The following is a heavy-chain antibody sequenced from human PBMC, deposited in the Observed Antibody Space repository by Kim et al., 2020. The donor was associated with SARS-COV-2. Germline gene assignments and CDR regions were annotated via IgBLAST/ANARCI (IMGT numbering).Heavy chain of an antibody. J-gene: IGHJ4*02. Sequence: GGSLRLSCAASGFTFSSYSMNWVRQAPGKGLEWVSYISSSSSTIYYADSVKGRFTISRDNAKNSLYLQMNSLRAEDTAVYYCARGAYCSGGSCPGYFDYWGQGTLVTVSS. CDR3: ARGAYCSGGSCPGYFDY. CDR1: GFTFSSYS. V-gene: IGHV3-48*04. D-gene: IGHD2-15*01. CDR2: ISSSSSTI.